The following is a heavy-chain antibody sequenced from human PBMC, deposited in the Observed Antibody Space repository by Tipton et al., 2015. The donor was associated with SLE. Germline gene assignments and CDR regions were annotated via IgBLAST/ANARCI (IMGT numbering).Heavy chain of an antibody. V-gene: IGHV4-59*01. Sequence: LRLSCVVSGFTFSSYPMHWVRQAPGKGLEWIGYIYYNGHTNYSPSLKSRVTLSVDTSKNQFSLTLSSVTAADTAVYYCARLNDAAAIASFDYWGQGNLVTVSS. CDR3: ARLNDAAAIASFDY. CDR2: IYYNGHT. D-gene: IGHD2-2*01. CDR1: GFTFSSYP. J-gene: IGHJ4*02.